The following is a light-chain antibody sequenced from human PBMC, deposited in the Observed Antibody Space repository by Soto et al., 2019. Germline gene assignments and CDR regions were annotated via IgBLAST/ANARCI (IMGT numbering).Light chain of an antibody. V-gene: IGKV1-5*03. J-gene: IGKJ1*01. CDR2: KAS. CDR3: QQYNSDST. Sequence: DIQMTQSPSTLSASVGDRVTITCRASQRISSWLAWYQQNPGKAPKIMIYKASSLESGVPSRFSGSGSGTEFTLTISSLQPDDFATYYCQQYNSDSTFGQGTKVEIK. CDR1: QRISSW.